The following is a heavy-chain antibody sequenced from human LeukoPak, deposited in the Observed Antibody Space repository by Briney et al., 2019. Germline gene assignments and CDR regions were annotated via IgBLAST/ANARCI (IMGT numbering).Heavy chain of an antibody. CDR1: GFTFRIYD. CDR3: AKAISFIDSSGTPSRLFDY. CDR2: ISESGGRT. J-gene: IGHJ4*02. Sequence: PGGSLRLSCAASGFTFRIYDMSWVRRAPGKGLEWVAGISESGGRTHYIDSVKGRFTISRDNSKYSMYLQMNSLRAEHTAVHDCAKAISFIDSSGTPSRLFDYWGQGTLVTVSS. V-gene: IGHV3-23*01. D-gene: IGHD6-19*01.